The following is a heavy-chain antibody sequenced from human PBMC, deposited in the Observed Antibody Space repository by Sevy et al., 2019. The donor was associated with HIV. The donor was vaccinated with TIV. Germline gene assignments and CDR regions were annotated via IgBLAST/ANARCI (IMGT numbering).Heavy chain of an antibody. D-gene: IGHD3-10*01. Sequence: GGSLRLSCAASGFTFSSYGMHWVRQAPGKGLEWVAVISYDGSNKYYADSVKGRFTISRDNSRNTLYLQMNSLRAEDTAVYYCAKDRGRRVDYWGQGTLVTVSS. CDR1: GFTFSSYG. V-gene: IGHV3-30*18. J-gene: IGHJ4*02. CDR2: ISYDGSNK. CDR3: AKDRGRRVDY.